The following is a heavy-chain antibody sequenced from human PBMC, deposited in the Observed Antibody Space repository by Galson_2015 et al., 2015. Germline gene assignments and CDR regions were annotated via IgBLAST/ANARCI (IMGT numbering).Heavy chain of an antibody. J-gene: IGHJ5*01. CDR3: ARGQGSSWFYS. D-gene: IGHD6-13*01. Sequence: SLRLSCAASGFSFSEENMNWVRQAPGKGLDWLSFISSSGHVIYYADSVKGRFTISRDNAKNSLYLQMTNLRGEDTAVYYCARGQGSSWFYSWAQGTLVTVSS. CDR1: GFSFSEEN. CDR2: ISSSGHVI. V-gene: IGHV3-48*01.